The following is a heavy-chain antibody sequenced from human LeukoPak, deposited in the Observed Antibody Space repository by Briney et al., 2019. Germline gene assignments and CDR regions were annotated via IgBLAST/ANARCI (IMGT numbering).Heavy chain of an antibody. D-gene: IGHD2-21*02. CDR3: ARVTAGFNAFDI. CDR2: ISADYGDT. Sequence: ASVKVSCKAAGYTLISYGISWVRQAPGQGLEWMGWISADYGDTNYAEKFQGRVTMTTDTSTSTAYMEPGSLRSDDTAVYYCARVTAGFNAFDIWGQGTMVTVSS. V-gene: IGHV1-18*01. J-gene: IGHJ3*02. CDR1: GYTLISYG.